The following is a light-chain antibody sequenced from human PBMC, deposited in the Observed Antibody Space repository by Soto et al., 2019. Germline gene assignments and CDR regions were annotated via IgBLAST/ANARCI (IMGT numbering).Light chain of an antibody. V-gene: IGKV3-20*01. CDR1: QSLSSNY. J-gene: IGKJ2*01. CDR3: QLYGSSTLYT. Sequence: EIVLTQSPGTLSLSPGERATLSCRASQSLSSNYFAWFQQKPGQAPRLLIYGASSRATGIPDRFSGSASGTDFTLTISRLEPEDFAVYYCQLYGSSTLYTCGQGTKVDIK. CDR2: GAS.